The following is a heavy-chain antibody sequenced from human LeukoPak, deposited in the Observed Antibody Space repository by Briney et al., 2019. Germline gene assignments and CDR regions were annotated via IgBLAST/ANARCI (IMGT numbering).Heavy chain of an antibody. D-gene: IGHD3-22*01. J-gene: IGHJ4*02. Sequence: SETLSLTCAVYGGSFSGYYWSWIRQPPGKGLEWIGEINHSGSTNYNPSLKSRVTISVDTSKKQFSLKLSSVTAADTAVYYCATYYFDSSGPKKNYWGQGTLVTVSS. CDR3: ATYYFDSSGPKKNY. CDR2: INHSGST. V-gene: IGHV4-34*01. CDR1: GGSFSGYY.